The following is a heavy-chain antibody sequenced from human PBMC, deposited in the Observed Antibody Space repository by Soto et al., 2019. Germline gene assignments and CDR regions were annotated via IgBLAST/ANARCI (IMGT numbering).Heavy chain of an antibody. D-gene: IGHD1-26*01. CDR1: GFTLSDHY. J-gene: IGHJ4*02. V-gene: IGHV3-72*01. CDR3: VRLASGRPDY. Sequence: EVQLVESGGGLVQPGGSLRLSCAASGFTLSDHYMDWVRQAPGKGLEWVGRTKNKANRYTTEYAASAKGRFTISRDDSENSVYLQISRRKTEVTAVYYCVRLASGRPDYWGQGTMVTVSS. CDR2: TKNKANRYTT.